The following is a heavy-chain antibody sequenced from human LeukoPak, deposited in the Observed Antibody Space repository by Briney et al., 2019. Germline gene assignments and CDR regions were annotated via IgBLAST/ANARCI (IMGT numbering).Heavy chain of an antibody. D-gene: IGHD6-6*01. CDR1: GYTFTGYY. V-gene: IGHV1-2*06. Sequence: ASVKVSCKASGYTFTGYYMHWVRQAPGQGLEWMGRINPNSGGTNFAQKFQGRVTMTRDTSISTAYMELSRLSSDDTAVYYCASDRSSSSAEDFDYWGQGTLVTVSS. J-gene: IGHJ4*02. CDR2: INPNSGGT. CDR3: ASDRSSSSAEDFDY.